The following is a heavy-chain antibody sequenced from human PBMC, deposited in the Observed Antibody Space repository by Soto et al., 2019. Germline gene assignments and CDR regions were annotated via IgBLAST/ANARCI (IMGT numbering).Heavy chain of an antibody. J-gene: IGHJ4*01. CDR2: MYHTGTP. CDR1: GASISISDW. V-gene: IGHV4-4*02. Sequence: SETLSVTCAFSGASISISDWWSWVRQPPVKGLEWIGEMYHTGTPNYSPSLKSRVTISIDSSKNQFSLELSSVTAADTAVYFCARYPFGAPDYWGQGIMVTVSS. CDR3: ARYPFGAPDY. D-gene: IGHD2-2*01.